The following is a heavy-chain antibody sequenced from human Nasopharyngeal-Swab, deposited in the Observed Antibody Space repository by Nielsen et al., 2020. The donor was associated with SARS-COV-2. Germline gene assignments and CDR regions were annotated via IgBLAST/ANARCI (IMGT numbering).Heavy chain of an antibody. D-gene: IGHD3-16*02. J-gene: IGHJ4*02. CDR1: GGSISSYY. V-gene: IGHV4-59*08. Sequence: SETLSLTCTVSGGSISSYYWSWIRQPPGKGLEWIGYIYYSGSTNYNPSLKGRVTLSVDTSENQFSLRLTSVTAADSAVYYCARQDVSGSYRFMVYWGQGTLVTVSS. CDR2: IYYSGST. CDR3: ARQDVSGSYRFMVY.